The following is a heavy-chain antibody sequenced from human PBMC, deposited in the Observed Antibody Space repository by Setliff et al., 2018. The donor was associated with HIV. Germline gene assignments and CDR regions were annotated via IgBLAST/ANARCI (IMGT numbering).Heavy chain of an antibody. Sequence: SETLSLTCTVSGGSITRRTNNYWGWIRQPPGKGLEWIGSMIYGGDTFYNPSLKSRVTISVDTSKSQVSLRLSSVTAADTAVYYCARGTSGGHSSGYYYFDYWGHGTLVTVSS. CDR3: ARGTSGGHSSGYYYFDY. CDR1: GGSITRRTNNY. D-gene: IGHD3-22*01. CDR2: MIYGGDT. V-gene: IGHV4-39*01. J-gene: IGHJ4*01.